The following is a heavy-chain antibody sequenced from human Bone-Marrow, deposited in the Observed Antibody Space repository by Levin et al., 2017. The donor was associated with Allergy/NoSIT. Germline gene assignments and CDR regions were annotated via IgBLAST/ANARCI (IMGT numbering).Heavy chain of an antibody. V-gene: IGHV4-59*08. Sequence: SQTLSLTCTVSGDSISSSYWSWIRQPPEKGLEWIGYIYYSGSTTYNPSLKSRVTISIDTSKNQFSLKLSSVTAADTAVYYCARRSCSGGTCYSGSHGMDVWGQGTTVTVSS. CDR3: ARRSCSGGTCYSGSHGMDV. CDR1: GDSISSSY. CDR2: IYYSGST. J-gene: IGHJ6*02. D-gene: IGHD2-15*01.